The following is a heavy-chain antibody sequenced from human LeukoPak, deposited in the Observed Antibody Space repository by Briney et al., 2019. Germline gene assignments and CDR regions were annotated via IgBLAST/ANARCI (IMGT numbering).Heavy chain of an antibody. Sequence: SETLSLTCTVSGGSISSSSYYWSWIRQPPGKGLEWIGSIYYSGSTYYNPSLKSRVTISVDTSKNQFSLKLSSVTAADTAVYYCARRKVPAAIDYWGQGTLVTVSS. J-gene: IGHJ4*02. V-gene: IGHV4-39*07. CDR2: IYYSGST. D-gene: IGHD2-2*01. CDR3: ARRKVPAAIDY. CDR1: GGSISSSSYY.